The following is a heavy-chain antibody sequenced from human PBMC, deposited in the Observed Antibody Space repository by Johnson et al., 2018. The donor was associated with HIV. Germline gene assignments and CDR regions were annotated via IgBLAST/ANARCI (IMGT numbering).Heavy chain of an antibody. CDR3: ARVHIYCIGDTGCHLEHPFI. CDR1: GFTFDDYA. D-gene: IGHD2-15*01. V-gene: IGHV3-9*01. CDR2: ISWNSGSI. J-gene: IGHJ3*02. Sequence: VQLVESGGGLVQPGRSLRLSCAASGFTFDDYAMHWVRQAPGKGLEWVSGISWNSGSIGYADSVKGRFTISRDNAKNSLYLQLDSLRAEVTAVYYCARVHIYCIGDTGCHLEHPFIWGQGTMVTVSS.